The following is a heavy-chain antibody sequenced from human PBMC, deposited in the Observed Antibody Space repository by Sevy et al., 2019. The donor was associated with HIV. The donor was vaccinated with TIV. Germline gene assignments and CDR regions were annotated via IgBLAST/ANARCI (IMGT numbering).Heavy chain of an antibody. J-gene: IGHJ4*02. CDR2: ISSSSSYI. CDR3: ARDRRSNYDLFY. Sequence: GGSLRLSCAASGFTFSSYSMNWVRQAPGKGLEWVSSISSSSSYIYYADSVKGRFTISRDNAKNSLYLQMNSLRAEDTAVYYCARDRRSNYDLFYRGQGTLVTVSS. CDR1: GFTFSSYS. V-gene: IGHV3-21*01. D-gene: IGHD4-4*01.